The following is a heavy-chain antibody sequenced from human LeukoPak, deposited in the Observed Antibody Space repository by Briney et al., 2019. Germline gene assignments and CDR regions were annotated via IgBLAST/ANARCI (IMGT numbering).Heavy chain of an antibody. D-gene: IGHD3-22*01. Sequence: ASVKVSCKASGYTFTSYGISWVRQAPGQGLEWMGWISAYNGNTNYAQKLQGRVTMTTDTSTSTAYMELRSLRSDDTAVYYCARVERYYYDSSGYYYGYFQHWGQGTLVTVSS. CDR3: ARVERYYYDSSGYYYGYFQH. J-gene: IGHJ1*01. V-gene: IGHV1-18*01. CDR2: ISAYNGNT. CDR1: GYTFTSYG.